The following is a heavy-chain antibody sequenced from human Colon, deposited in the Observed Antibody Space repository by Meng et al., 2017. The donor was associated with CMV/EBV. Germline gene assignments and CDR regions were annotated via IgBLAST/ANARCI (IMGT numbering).Heavy chain of an antibody. D-gene: IGHD2-15*01. J-gene: IGHJ4*02. CDR3: ATSLPNFDY. CDR2: TYCRAKWYN. CDR1: GGSVSSASGP. V-gene: IGHV6-1*01. Sequence: ANAGGSVSSASGPWQWLGTSPPGGLEWLGRTYCRAKWYNDDAVSVKSRITINPDTSKNQFSLQLTSVTPEDTAVYYCATSLPNFDYWGQGTLVTVSS.